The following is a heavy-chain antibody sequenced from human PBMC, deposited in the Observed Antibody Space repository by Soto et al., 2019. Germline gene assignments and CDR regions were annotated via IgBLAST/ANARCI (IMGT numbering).Heavy chain of an antibody. CDR3: AKLGSSSWSPHYYFDY. Sequence: EVQVLDSGGGLVQPGGSLRISCAASGFTFYNYAMGWVRQAPGKGLEWVSAITGTGSDTYYVDSVKGRFTISRDNSENTLYLQMNSLRAEDTAIYYCAKLGSSSWSPHYYFDYWGQGTLVTVSS. CDR1: GFTFYNYA. D-gene: IGHD2-2*01. V-gene: IGHV3-23*01. CDR2: ITGTGSDT. J-gene: IGHJ4*02.